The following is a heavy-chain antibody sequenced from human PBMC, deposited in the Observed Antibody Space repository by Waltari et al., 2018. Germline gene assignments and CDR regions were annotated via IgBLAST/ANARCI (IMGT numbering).Heavy chain of an antibody. CDR1: GDSISSSSYY. D-gene: IGHD2-15*01. CDR2: MYYSGST. J-gene: IGHJ4*02. CDR3: VRHARTTSGGKHFDH. Sequence: QLQLQESGPGLVKASETLSLTCTVSGDSISSSSYYWGWVRQPPGKGLEWIGNMYYSGSTYYNPSLKSRVTISGDTSKSQFSLKLSSVTAADTSMYYGVRHARTTSGGKHFDHWGQGMLVTVSP. V-gene: IGHV4-39*01.